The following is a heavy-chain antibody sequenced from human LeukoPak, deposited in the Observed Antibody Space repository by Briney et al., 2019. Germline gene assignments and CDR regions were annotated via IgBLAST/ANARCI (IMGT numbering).Heavy chain of an antibody. J-gene: IGHJ4*02. V-gene: IGHV1-2*02. D-gene: IGHD2-2*01. CDR1: GYTFVNYY. CDR2: INPNTGGT. Sequence: GASVTVSCKTSGYTFVNYYIHWVRQAPGQGLEWMGWINPNTGGTNYAQKFQGRVTMTRDTSITTAYMELSRLRSDDTAVYYCARGPYDRYTAMPYYFDYWGQGTLVTVSS. CDR3: ARGPYDRYTAMPYYFDY.